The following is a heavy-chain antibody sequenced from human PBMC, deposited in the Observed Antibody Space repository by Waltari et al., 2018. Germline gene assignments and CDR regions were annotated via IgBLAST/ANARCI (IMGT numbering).Heavy chain of an antibody. D-gene: IGHD4-17*01. CDR1: GFTFSSYS. Sequence: EVQLVESGGGLVKPGGSLRLSCAASGFTFSSYSMNWVRQAPGKGLEWVSSISSSSSYRYYADSGKGRFTISRDNAKNSLYLQMNSLRAEDTAVYYCARSTTVTTCDYWGQGTLVTVSS. CDR3: ARSTTVTTCDY. CDR2: ISSSSSYR. V-gene: IGHV3-21*01. J-gene: IGHJ4*02.